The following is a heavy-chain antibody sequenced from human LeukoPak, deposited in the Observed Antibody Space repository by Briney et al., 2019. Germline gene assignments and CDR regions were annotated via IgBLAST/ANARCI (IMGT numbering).Heavy chain of an antibody. CDR2: INPNSGGT. J-gene: IGHJ5*02. CDR3: ARDGSSSSLNWFDP. CDR1: GYTFTGYY. V-gene: IGHV1-2*02. D-gene: IGHD6-6*01. Sequence: ASVKVSCKASGYTFTGYYMHWVRQAPGQGREWMGCINPNSGGTNYAQKFQGRVTMTRDTSISTAYMELSRLRSDDTAVYYCARDGSSSSLNWFDPWGQGTLVTVSS.